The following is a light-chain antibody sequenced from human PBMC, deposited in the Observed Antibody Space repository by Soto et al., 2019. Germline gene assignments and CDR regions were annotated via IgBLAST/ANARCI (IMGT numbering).Light chain of an antibody. CDR3: SSYTSSTDV. V-gene: IGLV2-14*01. J-gene: IGLJ1*01. Sequence: QSVLTQPASVSGSPGQSITISCTGTSSDVGGYNYASWYQQHPGKAPKLMIYDVSNRPSGVSNRFSGSKSGNTASLTISGLQAEDEADYYCSSYTSSTDVFGTGTKVTVL. CDR1: SSDVGGYNY. CDR2: DVS.